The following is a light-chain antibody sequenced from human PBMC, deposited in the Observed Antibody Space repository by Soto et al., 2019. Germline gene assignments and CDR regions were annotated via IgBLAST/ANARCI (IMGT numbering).Light chain of an antibody. J-gene: IGLJ2*01. V-gene: IGLV2-8*01. Sequence: QSALTQPPSASGSPGQSVTISCTGTSSDSVSWYQQHPGEAPKLIISDVSKRPSGVPDRFSGSKSGNTASLTVSGLQAEDEADYYCSSDAGRYSVVFGGGTKLTVL. CDR2: DVS. CDR3: SSDAGRYSVV. CDR1: SSDS.